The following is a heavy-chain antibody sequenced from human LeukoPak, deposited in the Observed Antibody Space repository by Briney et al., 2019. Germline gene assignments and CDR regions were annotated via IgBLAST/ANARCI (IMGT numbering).Heavy chain of an antibody. CDR1: GGSISSYY. CDR3: GREVSSWCDAFDI. Sequence: SETLSLTCTVSGGSISSYYWSWIRQPAGKGLEWIGRIYTSGSTNYNPSLKSRVTMSVDTSKNQFSLKLSSVAAADTSVYYSGREVSSWCDAFDIWGQGTMVTVSS. CDR2: IYTSGST. D-gene: IGHD6-13*01. J-gene: IGHJ3*02. V-gene: IGHV4-4*07.